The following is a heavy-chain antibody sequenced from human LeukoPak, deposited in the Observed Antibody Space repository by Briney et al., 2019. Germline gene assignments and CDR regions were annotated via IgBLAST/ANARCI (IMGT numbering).Heavy chain of an antibody. Sequence: GGSLRLSCAASGFTFSSYSMNWVRQAPGKGLEWVSSISSSSSYIYYADSVKGRFTISRDNAKNSLYLQMNSLRAEDTAVYYCARLLAVAGMDPGFQHWGQGTLVTVSS. D-gene: IGHD6-19*01. CDR3: ARLLAVAGMDPGFQH. CDR1: GFTFSSYS. J-gene: IGHJ1*01. CDR2: ISSSSSYI. V-gene: IGHV3-21*01.